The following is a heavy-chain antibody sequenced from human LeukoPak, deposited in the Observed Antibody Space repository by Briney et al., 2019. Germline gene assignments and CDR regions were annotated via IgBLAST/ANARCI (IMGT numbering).Heavy chain of an antibody. Sequence: SETLSLTCTVSGGSISSSSYYWGWIRQPPGKGLEWIGSIYYSGSTYYNPSLKSRVTISVDTSKNQFSLKLSSVTAADTAVYYCARDSGDYVWGSYRQFDYWGQGTLVTVSS. CDR3: ARDSGDYVWGSYRQFDY. V-gene: IGHV4-39*07. CDR1: GGSISSSSYY. J-gene: IGHJ4*02. CDR2: IYYSGST. D-gene: IGHD3-16*02.